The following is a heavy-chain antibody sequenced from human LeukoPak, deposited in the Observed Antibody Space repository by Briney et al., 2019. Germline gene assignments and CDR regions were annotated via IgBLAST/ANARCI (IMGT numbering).Heavy chain of an antibody. CDR3: ARGGYYDSSGYRGAFDI. CDR1: GGSISSGGYS. V-gene: IGHV4-30-2*01. J-gene: IGHJ3*02. D-gene: IGHD3-22*01. Sequence: PSQTLSLTCAVSGGSISSGGYSWSWIRQPPGKGLEWIGYIYHSWSTYYNPSLKSRVTISVDRSKNQFSLKLSSVTAADTAVYYCARGGYYDSSGYRGAFDIWGQGTMVTVSS. CDR2: IYHSWST.